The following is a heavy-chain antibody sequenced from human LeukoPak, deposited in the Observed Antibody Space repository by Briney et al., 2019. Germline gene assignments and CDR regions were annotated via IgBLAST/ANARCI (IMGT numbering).Heavy chain of an antibody. CDR3: ARGGHVVVVTSGVLAEYFQH. J-gene: IGHJ1*01. D-gene: IGHD2-21*02. Sequence: GGSLRLSCAASGFSLSSYAMHWVRQAPGKGVEWVAIISYDGTKEYYGDSVKGRFTISRDNSKNTVYLQMNSLRAEDTAVYYCARGGHVVVVTSGVLAEYFQHWGQGTLVTVSS. CDR1: GFSLSSYA. CDR2: ISYDGTKE. V-gene: IGHV3-30-3*01.